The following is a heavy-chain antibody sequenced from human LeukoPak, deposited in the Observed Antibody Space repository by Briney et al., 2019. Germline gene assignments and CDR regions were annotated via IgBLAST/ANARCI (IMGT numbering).Heavy chain of an antibody. J-gene: IGHJ4*02. V-gene: IGHV1-18*01. D-gene: IGHD3-3*01. CDR2: ISAYNGNT. CDR3: ARVTHPLRFLEWLPQDY. CDR1: GYTFTSYG. Sequence: ASVKVSCKASGYTFTSYGISWVRQAPGQGLEWMGWISAYNGNTNYAQKLQGRVTMTTDTSTSTAYMELRSLRSDDTAVYYCARVTHPLRFLEWLPQDYWGQGTLVTVSS.